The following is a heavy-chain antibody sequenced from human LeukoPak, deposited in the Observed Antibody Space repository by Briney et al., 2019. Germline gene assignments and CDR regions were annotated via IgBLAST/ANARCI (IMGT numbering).Heavy chain of an antibody. CDR2: ISGSGGST. CDR1: GFTFSSYA. J-gene: IGHJ3*02. D-gene: IGHD3-22*01. CDR3: AKDYYDSSGYFPPDAFDI. V-gene: IGHV3-23*01. Sequence: GGSLRLSCAASGFTFSSYAMSWVRQAPGKGLEWVSAISGSGGSTYYADSVKGRFTISRDNSKNTLYLQMNSLRAEDTAVYYCAKDYYDSSGYFPPDAFDIWGQGTMVTVSS.